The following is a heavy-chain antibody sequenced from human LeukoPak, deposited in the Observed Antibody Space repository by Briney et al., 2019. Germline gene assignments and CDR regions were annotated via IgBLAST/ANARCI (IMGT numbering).Heavy chain of an antibody. D-gene: IGHD2-2*02. J-gene: IGHJ5*02. CDR3: ATAGQPRYCSSTSCYNANWFDP. CDR1: GYTLTELS. Sequence: GASVKVSCKVSGYTLTELSMHWVRQAPGKGLEWMGGFDPEDGETIYAQKFQGRVTMAEDTSTDTAYMELSSLRSEDTAVYYCATAGQPRYCSSTSCYNANWFDPWGQGTLVTVSS. CDR2: FDPEDGET. V-gene: IGHV1-24*01.